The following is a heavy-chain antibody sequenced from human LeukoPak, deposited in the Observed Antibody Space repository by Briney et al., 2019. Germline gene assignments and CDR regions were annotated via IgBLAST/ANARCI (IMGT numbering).Heavy chain of an antibody. Sequence: PSETLSLTCTVSGGSISSYYWSWIRQPAGKGLEWIGRIYTSGSTNYNPSLKSRVTMSVDTSKNQFSLKLSSVTAADTAVYYCAREMYTSGSWGRYFDYWGQGTLVTVSS. V-gene: IGHV4-4*07. CDR1: GGSISSYY. J-gene: IGHJ4*02. D-gene: IGHD6-19*01. CDR3: AREMYTSGSWGRYFDY. CDR2: IYTSGST.